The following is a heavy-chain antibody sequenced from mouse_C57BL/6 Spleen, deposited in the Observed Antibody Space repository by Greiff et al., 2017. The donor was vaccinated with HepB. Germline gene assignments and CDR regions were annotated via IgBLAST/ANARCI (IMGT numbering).Heavy chain of an antibody. CDR2: IDPSDSYT. V-gene: IGHV1-59*01. CDR3: ASYYGSSIYYAMDY. CDR1: GYTFTSYW. Sequence: VQLQQPGAELVRPGPSVKLSCKASGYTFTSYWMHWVKQRPGQGLEWIGVIDPSDSYTNYTQKFKGKATLTVDTSSSTAYMQLSSLTSEDSAVYYCASYYGSSIYYAMDYWGQGTSVTVSS. D-gene: IGHD1-1*01. J-gene: IGHJ4*01.